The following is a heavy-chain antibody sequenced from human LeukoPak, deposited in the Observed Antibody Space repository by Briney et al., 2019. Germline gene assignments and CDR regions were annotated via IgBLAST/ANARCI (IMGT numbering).Heavy chain of an antibody. V-gene: IGHV4-59*08. J-gene: IGHJ4*02. CDR1: GVSITDYY. Sequence: SDTLSLTCTVSGVSITDYYWSWIRQPPGKGLEWIAYIFHTGDTRYNPSLKSRITISLDTSKNQFSLKLNSVTAADTAVYYCARHPLRGGFDYWGQGTLVTVSS. CDR2: IFHTGDT. CDR3: ARHPLRGGFDY.